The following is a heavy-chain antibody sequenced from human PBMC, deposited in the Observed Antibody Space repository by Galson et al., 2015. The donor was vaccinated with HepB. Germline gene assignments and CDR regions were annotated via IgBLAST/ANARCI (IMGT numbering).Heavy chain of an antibody. V-gene: IGHV3-7*03. CDR3: ARGRQEEIFGVASQLYYFDY. D-gene: IGHD3-3*01. CDR1: GFTFSKYW. Sequence: SLRLSCAVSGFTFSKYWMSWVRQAPGKGLEWVANINEDGSESYYEDSVAGRINHSPGNTQESLDVQMKALRGDDTAVYYCARGRQEEIFGVASQLYYFDYWGQGTLVTVSS. CDR2: INEDGSES. J-gene: IGHJ4*02.